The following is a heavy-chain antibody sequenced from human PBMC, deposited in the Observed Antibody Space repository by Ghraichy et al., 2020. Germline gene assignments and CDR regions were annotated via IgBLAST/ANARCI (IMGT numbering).Heavy chain of an antibody. CDR3: ARDGWSPQPNFDY. V-gene: IGHV3-21*01. Sequence: SVKGRFTISRDNAKNSLYLQMNSLRAEDTAVYYCARDGWSPQPNFDYWGQGTLVTVSS. D-gene: IGHD1-14*01. J-gene: IGHJ4*02.